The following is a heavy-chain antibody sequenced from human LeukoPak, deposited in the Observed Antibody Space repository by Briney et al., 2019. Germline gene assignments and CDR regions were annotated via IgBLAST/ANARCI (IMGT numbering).Heavy chain of an antibody. CDR2: IHYNGGT. J-gene: IGHJ4*02. CDR3: ARHPGYTILTGYTYFDY. V-gene: IGHV4-59*08. D-gene: IGHD3-9*01. CDR1: GGSISSYF. Sequence: SETLSLTCTVSGGSISSYFWSWIRQPPGKGLEWIGYIHYNGGTKYNPSLESRVTISVDTSESQFSLNLNSVTAADTAVYYCARHPGYTILTGYTYFDYWGQGALVTVSS.